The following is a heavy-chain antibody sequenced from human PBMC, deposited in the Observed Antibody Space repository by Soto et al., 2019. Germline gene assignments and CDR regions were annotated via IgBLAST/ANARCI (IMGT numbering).Heavy chain of an antibody. J-gene: IGHJ6*02. CDR2: ISGSGGST. Sequence: GGSLRLSCAASGFTFSSYAMSWVRQAPGKGLEWVSAISGSGGSTYYADSVKGRFTISRDNSKNTLYLQMNSLRAEDTAVYYCAKLGRAAAGHPYYCYGMDVWGQGTTVTVSS. V-gene: IGHV3-23*01. CDR1: GFTFSSYA. CDR3: AKLGRAAAGHPYYCYGMDV. D-gene: IGHD6-13*01.